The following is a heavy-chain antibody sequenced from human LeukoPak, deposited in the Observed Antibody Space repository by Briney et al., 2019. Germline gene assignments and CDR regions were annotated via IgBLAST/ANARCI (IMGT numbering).Heavy chain of an antibody. CDR2: ISSSGSTI. CDR1: GFTFSDFY. Sequence: NPGGSLRLSCAASGFTFSDFYMSWIRQAPGKGLEWVSYISSSGSTISYADSVKGRFTISRDNAKNSLYLRMNSLRAEDTALYYCARGNCSSTSCYEDYWGQGTLVTVSS. J-gene: IGHJ4*02. CDR3: ARGNCSSTSCYEDY. D-gene: IGHD2-2*01. V-gene: IGHV3-11*01.